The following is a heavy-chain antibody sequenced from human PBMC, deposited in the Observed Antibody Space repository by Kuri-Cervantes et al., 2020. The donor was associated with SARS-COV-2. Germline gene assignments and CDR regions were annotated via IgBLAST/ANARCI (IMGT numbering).Heavy chain of an antibody. D-gene: IGHD5-24*01. V-gene: IGHV1-2*02. J-gene: IGHJ4*02. CDR2: INPNSGGT. CDR3: ARSEWGDGYNEEYYFDY. Sequence: ASVKVSCKASGYTFTSYYMHWVRQAPGQGLEWMGWINPNSGGTNYAQKFQGRVAITADESTSTAYVELSSLRSEDTAVYYCARSEWGDGYNEEYYFDYWGQGTLVTVSS. CDR1: GYTFTSYY.